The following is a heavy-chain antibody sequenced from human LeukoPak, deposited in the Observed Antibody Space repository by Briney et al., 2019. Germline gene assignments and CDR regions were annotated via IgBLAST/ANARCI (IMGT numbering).Heavy chain of an antibody. CDR1: GFTVSSNY. CDR2: IYSGGST. V-gene: IGHV3-66*01. CDR3: ALSGEYYYDSSGYYWYAFDI. J-gene: IGHJ3*02. Sequence: GGSLRLSCAASGFTVSSNYMSWVRQAPGKGLEWVSVIYSGGSTYYADSVKGRFTISRDNSKNTLYLQMNSLRAEDTAVYYCALSGEYYYDSSGYYWYAFDIWGQGTMVTVSS. D-gene: IGHD3-22*01.